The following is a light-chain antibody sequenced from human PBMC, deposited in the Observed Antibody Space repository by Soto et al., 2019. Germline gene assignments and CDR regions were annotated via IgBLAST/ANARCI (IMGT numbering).Light chain of an antibody. CDR2: EVS. CDR3: SSYTSSSTLEGYV. J-gene: IGLJ1*01. CDR1: SSDVGGYNY. V-gene: IGLV2-14*01. Sequence: QSALTQPASVSGSPGKSITISGTGTSSDVGGYNYVSWYQQHPGKAPKLMIYEVSNRPSGVSNRFSGSKYGNTASLTISGLQAEDEAYYYCSSYTSSSTLEGYVFGTGTKMTVL.